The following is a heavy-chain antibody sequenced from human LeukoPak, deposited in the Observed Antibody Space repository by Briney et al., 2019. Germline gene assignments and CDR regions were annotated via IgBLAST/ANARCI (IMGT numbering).Heavy chain of an antibody. CDR3: AELGITMIGGV. D-gene: IGHD3-10*02. CDR2: ISYDGTNK. J-gene: IGHJ6*04. Sequence: GRSLRLSCGASGFTFSLYPMHWVRQAPGKGLEWVAVISYDGTNKFYADSVKGRFTISRDNAKNSLYLQMNSLRAEDTAVYYCAELGITMIGGVWGKGTTVTISS. CDR1: GFTFSLYP. V-gene: IGHV3-30*04.